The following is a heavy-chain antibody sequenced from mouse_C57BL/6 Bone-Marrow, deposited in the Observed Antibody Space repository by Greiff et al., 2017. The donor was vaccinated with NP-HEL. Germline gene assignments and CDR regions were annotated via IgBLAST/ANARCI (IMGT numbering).Heavy chain of an antibody. V-gene: IGHV1-87*01. D-gene: IGHD2-3*01. CDR3: SEDSAVYYCAWLYDGYLWYFDV. CDR2: GQGLEWIG. Sequence: QVQLQQSGPELARPWASVKISCQAFYTFSRRVHFAIRVTNYWMQWVKQRPGQGLEWIGAIYPGNGDTSYNQKFKGKATVTADTSSSTAYMQLSSLTSEDSAVYYCAWLYDGYLWYFDVWGTGTTVTVSS. CDR1: YTFSRRVH. J-gene: IGHJ1*03.